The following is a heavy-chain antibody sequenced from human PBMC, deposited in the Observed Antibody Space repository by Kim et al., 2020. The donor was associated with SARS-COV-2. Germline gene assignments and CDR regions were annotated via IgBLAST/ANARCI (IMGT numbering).Heavy chain of an antibody. CDR2: INTDTGNP. J-gene: IGHJ4*01. V-gene: IGHV7-4-1*01. CDR1: GYTFTTSA. CDR3: ARAVADSGSGGCHQVLVY. Sequence: ASVKVSCKASGYTFTTSAINWVRQAPGQGLEWVGWINTDTGNPTYSREFTGRFVLSRDTSASTAYLQIGSLKSEDTAVYYCARAVADSGSGGCHQVLVYW. D-gene: IGHD3-10*01.